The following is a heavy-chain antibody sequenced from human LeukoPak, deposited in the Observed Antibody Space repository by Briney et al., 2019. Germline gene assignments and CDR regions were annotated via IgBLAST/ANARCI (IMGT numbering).Heavy chain of an antibody. D-gene: IGHD2-15*01. V-gene: IGHV3-23*01. CDR2: ISSDGGRS. CDR1: GFTFSTYM. Sequence: GGSLRLSCAASGFTFSTYMMTWVRQAPGKGLECASTISSDGGRSYYADSVKGRFTISRDNSKNTLYLQMSSLRAEDTAVYYCARYCSGSICYSGVDYWGQGTLVPVSS. J-gene: IGHJ4*02. CDR3: ARYCSGSICYSGVDY.